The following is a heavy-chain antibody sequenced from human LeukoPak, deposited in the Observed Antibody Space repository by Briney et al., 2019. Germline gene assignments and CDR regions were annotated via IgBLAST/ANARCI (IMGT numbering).Heavy chain of an antibody. Sequence: SETLSLTCTVSGGSISSYYWSWIRQPPGKGLEWIGYIYYSGSTNYNPSLKSRVTISVDTSKNQFSLKLSSVTAADTAVYYCARHFSGSEFFDYWGQGTLVTVS. CDR3: ARHFSGSEFFDY. J-gene: IGHJ4*02. CDR1: GGSISSYY. CDR2: IYYSGST. V-gene: IGHV4-59*08. D-gene: IGHD3-10*01.